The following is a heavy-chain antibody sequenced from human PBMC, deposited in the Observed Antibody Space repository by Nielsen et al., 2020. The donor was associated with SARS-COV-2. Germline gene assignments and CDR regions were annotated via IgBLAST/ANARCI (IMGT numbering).Heavy chain of an antibody. V-gene: IGHV5-51*01. J-gene: IGHJ6*02. CDR1: GYSFTSYW. Sequence: ESLKISCKGSGYSFTSYWIGWVRQMPGKGLEWMGIIYPGDSDTRYSPSFQGQVTISADKSISTAYLQWSSLKASDTAMYYCARHPYCSGGSCYPPSGMDVWGQGTTVTVSS. CDR2: IYPGDSDT. CDR3: ARHPYCSGGSCYPPSGMDV. D-gene: IGHD2-15*01.